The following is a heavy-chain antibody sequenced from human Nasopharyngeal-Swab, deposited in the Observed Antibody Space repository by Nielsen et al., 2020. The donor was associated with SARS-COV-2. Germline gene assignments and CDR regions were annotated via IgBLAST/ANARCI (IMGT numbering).Heavy chain of an antibody. CDR3: AALTPVDY. Sequence: ESLKIPCAASGFTFSSYWMHWVRQAPGKGLVWVSRINSDGSSTSYADSVKGRFTISRDNAKNTLYLQMNSLRAEDTAVYYCAALTPVDYWGQGTLVTVSS. J-gene: IGHJ4*02. CDR2: INSDGSST. V-gene: IGHV3-74*01. CDR1: GFTFSSYW.